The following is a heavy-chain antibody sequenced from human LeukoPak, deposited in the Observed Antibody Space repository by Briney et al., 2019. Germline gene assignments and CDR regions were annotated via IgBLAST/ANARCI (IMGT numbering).Heavy chain of an antibody. CDR1: GGSISGGGYY. J-gene: IGHJ3*02. Sequence: SETLSLTCTVSGGSISGGGYYWTWIRQHPGKGLEWIGYIYYSGSTDYNPSLKSRLSMSVDMSNNQFSLSLSSVTAADTAVYYCAGSGYSYGIDAFDIWGQGTMVTVSS. D-gene: IGHD5-18*01. CDR3: AGSGYSYGIDAFDI. CDR2: IYYSGST. V-gene: IGHV4-31*03.